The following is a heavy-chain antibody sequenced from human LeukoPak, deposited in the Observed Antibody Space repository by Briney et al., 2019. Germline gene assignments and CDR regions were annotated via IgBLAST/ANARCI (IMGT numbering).Heavy chain of an antibody. J-gene: IGHJ6*03. CDR2: INWNGGST. D-gene: IGHD3-10*01. V-gene: IGHV3-20*04. Sequence: RPGGSLRLSCAASGFTFDDYGMSWVRQAPGKGLEWVSGINWNGGSTGYADSVKGRFTISRDNAKNSLYLQMNSLRAEDTALYYCARLGSSISYYYYMDVWGKGTTVTVSS. CDR3: ARLGSSISYYYYMDV. CDR1: GFTFDDYG.